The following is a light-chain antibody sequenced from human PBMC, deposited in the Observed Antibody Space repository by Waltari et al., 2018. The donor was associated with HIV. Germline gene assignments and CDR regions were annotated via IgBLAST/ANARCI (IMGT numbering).Light chain of an antibody. J-gene: IGLJ3*02. CDR2: DVN. Sequence: QSALTQPASVSGSPGQSITISCTGTRSDVGGYNYVPWYQRQPGKAPKLMIYDVNNRPSGVSNRFSGSKSGNTASLTISGLQAEDEADYYCSSYTSSSTRVFGGGTKVTVL. CDR3: SSYTSSSTRV. CDR1: RSDVGGYNY. V-gene: IGLV2-14*03.